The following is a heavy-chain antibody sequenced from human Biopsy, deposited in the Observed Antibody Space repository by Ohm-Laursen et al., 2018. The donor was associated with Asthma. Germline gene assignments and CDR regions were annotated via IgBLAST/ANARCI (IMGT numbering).Heavy chain of an antibody. V-gene: IGHV1-69*01. CDR2: IIPIFDTP. D-gene: IGHD4-11*01. Sequence: SSVKVSCKASGGTFSRYAITWVRQAPGQGLEWMGGIIPIFDTPNSAQKFQGRVTITADESTSTGYMELSSLRSEDTAVYYCASSGGNYGFYGMDVWGQGTTVTVSS. CDR3: ASSGGNYGFYGMDV. J-gene: IGHJ6*02. CDR1: GGTFSRYA.